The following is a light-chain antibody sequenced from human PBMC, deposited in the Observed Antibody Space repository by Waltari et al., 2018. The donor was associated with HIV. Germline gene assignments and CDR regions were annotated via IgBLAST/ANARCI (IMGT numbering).Light chain of an antibody. CDR1: QSVLFSSNNKNY. V-gene: IGKV4-1*01. CDR3: QQYYSTPLT. Sequence: DIVMTQSPDSLAVSLGERATINCKSSQSVLFSSNNKNYLAWYQQKPGQPPKLLLYWASTRESAVPDRFSGSGSGADFTLTISSLQAEEVAVYYCQQYYSTPLTFGGGTKVEIK. CDR2: WAS. J-gene: IGKJ4*01.